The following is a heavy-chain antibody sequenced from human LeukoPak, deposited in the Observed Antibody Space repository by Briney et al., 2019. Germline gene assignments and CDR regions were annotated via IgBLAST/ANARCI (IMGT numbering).Heavy chain of an antibody. D-gene: IGHD1-20*01. CDR1: GYTFTGYY. CDR2: INPNSGYT. V-gene: IGHV1-2*02. CDR3: ARGYNWNYFDY. J-gene: IGHJ4*02. Sequence: ASVKLSCKASGYTFTGYYLHWVRQAPGQGLEWMGWINPNSGYTDSAQKFQGRVTMTRDTSISTAYMELSSLRSDDTAVYYCARGYNWNYFDYWGQGTLVTVSS.